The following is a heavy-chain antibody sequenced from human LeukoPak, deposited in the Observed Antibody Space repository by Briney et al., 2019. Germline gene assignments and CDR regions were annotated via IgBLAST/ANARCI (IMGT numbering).Heavy chain of an antibody. CDR3: ARGCWGAYCGGDLDDAFDI. CDR2: IFYSGST. D-gene: IGHD2-21*02. V-gene: IGHV4-59*01. Sequence: SETLSLTCTVSGGSISSYFWNWIRQPPGKGLEWIGSIFYSGSTNYNPSLKSRVTISVDTSKNQFSLKLSSVTAADTAVYYCARGCWGAYCGGDLDDAFDIWGQGTMVTVSS. J-gene: IGHJ3*02. CDR1: GGSISSYF.